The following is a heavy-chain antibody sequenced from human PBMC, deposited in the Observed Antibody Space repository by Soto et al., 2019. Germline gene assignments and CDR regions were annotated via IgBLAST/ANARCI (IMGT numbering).Heavy chain of an antibody. CDR2: ILYTGYT. J-gene: IGHJ5*02. D-gene: IGHD3-10*01. V-gene: IGHV4-59*01. Sequence: PSETLSLTCTVSGGSISDYYWSWIRQPPGKGLEWIGYILYTGYTNYNPSLKSRITISIDTSRNQFSLRLSSVTAADTAVYYCARERGEWFGDLLPHGCLDPWSQGTLVTVYS. CDR1: GGSISDYY. CDR3: ARERGEWFGDLLPHGCLDP.